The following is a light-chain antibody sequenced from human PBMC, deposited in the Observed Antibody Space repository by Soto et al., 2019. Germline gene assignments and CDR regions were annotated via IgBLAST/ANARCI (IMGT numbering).Light chain of an antibody. Sequence: EIVLTQSPGTLSLSPGERVTLSCRASQSVSSSYLAWYQQKPGQAPRLLIYGASSRASGIPDRFSGSGSGTDFTLTISSLQSEDYAVYYCHQYNNWPPWTFGQGTKVDIK. CDR2: GAS. J-gene: IGKJ1*01. CDR1: QSVSSSY. CDR3: HQYNNWPPWT. V-gene: IGKV3-20*01.